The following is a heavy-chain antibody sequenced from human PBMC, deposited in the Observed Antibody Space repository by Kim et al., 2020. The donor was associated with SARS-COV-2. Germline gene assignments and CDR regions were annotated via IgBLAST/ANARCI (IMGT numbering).Heavy chain of an antibody. D-gene: IGHD6-19*01. CDR3: ARDLSHSSGGYDY. Sequence: YAPKLQGRVTMTTDTSTSTAYMGLRSLRSDDTAVYYCARDLSHSSGGYDYWGQGTLVTVSS. V-gene: IGHV1-18*01. J-gene: IGHJ4*02.